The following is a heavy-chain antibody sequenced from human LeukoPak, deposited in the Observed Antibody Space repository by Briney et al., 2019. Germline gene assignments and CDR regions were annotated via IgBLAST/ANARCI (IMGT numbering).Heavy chain of an antibody. CDR1: GYTFTDYY. CDR2: IDPDSGGT. CDR3: AREYYDSSGGKHAFNM. J-gene: IGHJ3*02. Sequence: GASVKVACKASGYTFTDYYMHWVRQAPGQGLEWMGSIDPDSGGTKYAQNFQGRVLMNRDTSISTAYMELSILRSDDTAVYYFAREYYDSSGGKHAFNMLGQGTMVTVSS. D-gene: IGHD3-22*01. V-gene: IGHV1-2*02.